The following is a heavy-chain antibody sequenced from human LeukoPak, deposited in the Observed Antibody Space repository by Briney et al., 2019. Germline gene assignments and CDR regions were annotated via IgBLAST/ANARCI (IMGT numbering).Heavy chain of an antibody. V-gene: IGHV4-59*01. CDR3: ARVQSLWFGESWTD. J-gene: IGHJ4*02. CDR2: IYYSGST. CDR1: GGSISSYY. D-gene: IGHD3-10*01. Sequence: PSETLSLTCTVSGGSISSYYWSWVRQPPGKGLEWIGYIYYSGSTNYNPSLKSRVTISVDTSKNQFSLKLSSVTAADTAVYYCARVQSLWFGESWTDWGQGTLVTVSS.